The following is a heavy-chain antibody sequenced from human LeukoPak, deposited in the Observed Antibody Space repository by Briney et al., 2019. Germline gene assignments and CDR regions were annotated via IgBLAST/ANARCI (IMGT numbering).Heavy chain of an antibody. CDR3: ASNTGYSLPMDV. J-gene: IGHJ6*02. CDR1: GYSISDYY. Sequence: SETLSLTCTVSGYSISDYYWSWIRQPPGKGLEWIGHIYYSGSTNYNPSLRSRLTISIDTSKNQFCLKLNSVTAADTAVYCCASNTGYSLPMDVRGQGTTVTVSS. V-gene: IGHV4-59*01. CDR2: IYYSGST. D-gene: IGHD5-18*01.